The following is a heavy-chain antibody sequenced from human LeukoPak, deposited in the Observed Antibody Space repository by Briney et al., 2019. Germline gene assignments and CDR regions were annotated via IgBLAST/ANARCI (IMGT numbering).Heavy chain of an antibody. CDR1: GASISSNNW. D-gene: IGHD5/OR15-5a*01. CDR3: ARASSSLRDYYRMDV. V-gene: IGHV4-4*02. J-gene: IGHJ6*04. CDR2: IYHSGST. Sequence: SGTLSLTCAVSGASISSNNWWWSWVRQPPGKGLEWIGEIYHSGSTNYNPSLKSRVTMSVDKSKNQFSLKLSSVTAADTATYYCARASSSLRDYYRMDVWGKGTTVTVSS.